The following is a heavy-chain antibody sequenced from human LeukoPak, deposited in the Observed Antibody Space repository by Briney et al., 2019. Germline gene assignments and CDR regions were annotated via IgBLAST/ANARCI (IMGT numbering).Heavy chain of an antibody. CDR1: GFTVSSNY. CDR2: ISTSSDTI. J-gene: IGHJ3*02. V-gene: IGHV3-48*04. Sequence: GGSLRLSCAASGFTVSSNYMNWVRQAPGKGLEWVSFISTSSDTIYYGDSVKGRFTISRDNANNLLYLQMNSLRAEDTAVYYCARWDAFDIWGQGTMVTVSS. CDR3: ARWDAFDI.